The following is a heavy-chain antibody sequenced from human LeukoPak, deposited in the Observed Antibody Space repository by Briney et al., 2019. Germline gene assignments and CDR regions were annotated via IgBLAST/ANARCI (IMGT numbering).Heavy chain of an antibody. D-gene: IGHD5-12*01. CDR2: IKQDGSEK. V-gene: IGHV3-7*03. CDR3: ARSYSGYDPNWFDP. J-gene: IGHJ5*02. Sequence: GGSLRLSCAASGFTFSSYWMSWVRQAPGKGLEWVANIKQDGSEKYYVDSVKGRFTISSDNAKNSLYLQMNSLRAEDTAVYYCARSYSGYDPNWFDPWGQGTLVTVSS. CDR1: GFTFSSYW.